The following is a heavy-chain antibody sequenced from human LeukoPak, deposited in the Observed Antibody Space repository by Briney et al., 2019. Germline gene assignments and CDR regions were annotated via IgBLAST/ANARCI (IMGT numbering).Heavy chain of an antibody. CDR2: INPGNGKT. V-gene: IGHV1-3*01. CDR3: ARHYYGSGSYSD. CDR1: EYSFTSYS. D-gene: IGHD3-10*01. Sequence: ASVKVSCKASEYSFTSYSLHWLRQAPGQRLEWMGWINPGNGKTKYSQKFQDRVTITRDTSASTAYMELSSLRSEDTAVYYCARHYYGSGSYSDWGQGTLVTVSS. J-gene: IGHJ4*02.